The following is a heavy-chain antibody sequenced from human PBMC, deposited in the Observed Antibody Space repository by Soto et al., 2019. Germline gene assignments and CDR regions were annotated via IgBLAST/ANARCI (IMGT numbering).Heavy chain of an antibody. D-gene: IGHD3-10*01. CDR1: GYSFTGYW. CDR2: IEPSASYT. J-gene: IGHJ6*02. Sequence: PGEYLKLSGNGSGYSFTGYWISWVRQMPGKGLEGMGRIEPSASYTNYSLSFQGHVTISADKSISTAYLQWSSLKASDTAMYYCARGSLSFGELLSFYYYYGMDVWGQGTTVTVSS. V-gene: IGHV5-10-1*01. CDR3: ARGSLSFGELLSFYYYYGMDV.